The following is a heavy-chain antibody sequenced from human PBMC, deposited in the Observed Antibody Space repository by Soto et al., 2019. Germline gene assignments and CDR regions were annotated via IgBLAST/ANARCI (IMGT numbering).Heavy chain of an antibody. J-gene: IGHJ4*02. Sequence: GESLKISCAASGFTFSSYGMHWVRQAPGKGLEWVAVISYDGSNKYYADSVKGRFTISRDNSKNTLYLQMNSLRAEDTAVYYCAKETVIGGVIVLDYWGQGTLVTVSS. CDR2: ISYDGSNK. CDR1: GFTFSSYG. V-gene: IGHV3-30*18. CDR3: AKETVIGGVIVLDY. D-gene: IGHD3-16*02.